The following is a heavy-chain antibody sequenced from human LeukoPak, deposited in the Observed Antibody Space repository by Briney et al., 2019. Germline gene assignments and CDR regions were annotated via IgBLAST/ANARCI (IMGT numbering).Heavy chain of an antibody. V-gene: IGHV3-9*01. CDR1: GFTFDDYA. J-gene: IGHJ4*02. CDR3: AKDMSSRYSSSWYFDY. D-gene: IGHD6-13*01. Sequence: GGSLRLSCAASGFTFDDYAMHWVRQAPGKGLGWVSGISWNSGSIGYADSVKGRFTISRDNAKNSLYLQMNSLRAEDTALYYCAKDMSSRYSSSWYFDYWGQGTLVTVSS. CDR2: ISWNSGSI.